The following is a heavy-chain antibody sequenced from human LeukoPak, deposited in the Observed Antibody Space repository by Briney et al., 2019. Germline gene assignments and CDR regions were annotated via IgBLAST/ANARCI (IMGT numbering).Heavy chain of an antibody. CDR3: ARGLTFYGDYADAFDI. CDR2: IYYSGST. Sequence: SETLSLTCTVSGGSISSYYWSWIRQPPGKGLEWIGYIYYSGSTNYNPSLKSRVTISVDTSKNQFSLKLSSVTAADTAVYYCARGLTFYGDYADAFDIWGQGTMVTVSP. J-gene: IGHJ3*02. D-gene: IGHD4-17*01. V-gene: IGHV4-59*01. CDR1: GGSISSYY.